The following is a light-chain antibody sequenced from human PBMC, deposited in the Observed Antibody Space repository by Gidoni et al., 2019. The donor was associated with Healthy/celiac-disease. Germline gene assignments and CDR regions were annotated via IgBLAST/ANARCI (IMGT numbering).Light chain of an antibody. V-gene: IGLV3-1*01. CDR3: QAWDSSREV. Sequence: SYELTQPPSVSVPPGQTASITCSGDKLGDKYACWYQQKPGQPPVLVIYQDSKRPSGIPERFSGSNSGNTATLTISGTQAMDEADYYCQAWDSSREVFGGGTKLTVL. CDR1: KLGDKY. CDR2: QDS. J-gene: IGLJ2*01.